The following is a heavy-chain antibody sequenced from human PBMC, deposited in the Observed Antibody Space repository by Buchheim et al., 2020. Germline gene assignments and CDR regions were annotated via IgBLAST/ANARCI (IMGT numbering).Heavy chain of an antibody. CDR1: GFTFSSYA. CDR2: ISYDGSNK. Sequence: QVQLVESGGGVVQPGRSLRLSCAASGFTFSSYAMHWVRQAPGKGLEWVAVISYDGSNKYYADSVKGRFTISRENSKNTLYLQMNSLRAEDTAVYYCARDRGYYDSSGYYFDPQLDYWGQGTL. D-gene: IGHD3-22*01. CDR3: ARDRGYYDSSGYYFDPQLDY. J-gene: IGHJ4*02. V-gene: IGHV3-30-3*01.